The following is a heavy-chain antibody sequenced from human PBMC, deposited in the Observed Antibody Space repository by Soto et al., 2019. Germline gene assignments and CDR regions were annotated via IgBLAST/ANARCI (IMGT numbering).Heavy chain of an antibody. CDR3: ARRRYSYGMDY. CDR2: IYYSGST. CDR1: GGSISSSSYY. J-gene: IGHJ4*02. V-gene: IGHV4-39*01. D-gene: IGHD5-18*01. Sequence: SSETLSLTCTVSGGSISSSSYYWGWIRQPPGKGLEWIGSIYYSGSTYYNPSLKSRVTISVDTSKNQVSLKLSSMTAADTAVYYCARRRYSYGMDYWGQGTLVTVYS.